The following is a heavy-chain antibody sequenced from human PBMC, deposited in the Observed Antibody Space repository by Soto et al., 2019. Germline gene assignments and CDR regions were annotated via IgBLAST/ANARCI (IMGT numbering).Heavy chain of an antibody. D-gene: IGHD3-22*01. V-gene: IGHV3-48*03. CDR3: ARAHAIYDSSGYYFGSGDQDAFDI. CDR2: ISSSGSTI. J-gene: IGHJ3*02. CDR1: GFTFSSYE. Sequence: LRLSCAASGFTFSSYEMNWVRQAPGKGLEWVSYISSSGSTIYYADSVKGRFTISRDNAKNSLYLQMNSLRAEDTAVYYCARAHAIYDSSGYYFGSGDQDAFDIWGQGTMVTVSS.